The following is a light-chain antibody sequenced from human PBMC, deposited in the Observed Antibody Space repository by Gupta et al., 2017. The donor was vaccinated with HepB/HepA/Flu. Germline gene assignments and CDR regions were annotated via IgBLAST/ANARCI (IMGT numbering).Light chain of an antibody. CDR1: QSVSSG. CDR2: AAS. V-gene: IGKV3-11*01. CDR3: QHRSNWPLT. J-gene: IGKJ4*01. Sequence: EIVLTQSPATVSLFPGERATLSCRASQSVSSGLGWYQQKPGQAPRLLIYAASHRATGIPARFSGSGSGTDFTLTISSREPEDFAIYYCQHRSNWPLTFGGGTXVEIK.